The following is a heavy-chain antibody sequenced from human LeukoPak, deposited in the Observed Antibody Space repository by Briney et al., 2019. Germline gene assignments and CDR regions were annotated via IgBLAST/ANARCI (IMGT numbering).Heavy chain of an antibody. J-gene: IGHJ5*01. CDR1: GDSTSNFY. Sequence: SETLSLTCTVSGDSTSNFYWNWIRQSPGKGLECIGNIHYSGSSVYNPSLKSRATISIDTSRRQSFLKLNSVTPADTAVYFCALAPNSNWFDFWGPGTLVTGSS. D-gene: IGHD2-8*01. V-gene: IGHV4-59*03. CDR3: ALAPNSNWFDF. CDR2: IHYSGSS.